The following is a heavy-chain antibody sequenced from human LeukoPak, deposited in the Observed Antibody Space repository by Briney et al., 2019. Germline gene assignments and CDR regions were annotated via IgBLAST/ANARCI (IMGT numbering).Heavy chain of an antibody. J-gene: IGHJ4*02. CDR1: GGTFSSFA. CDR2: IIPTSTMP. CDR3: AREPRVGESTSKF. D-gene: IGHD3-16*01. Sequence: VASVKVSCKASGGTFSSFAIGWVRQAPGQGLEWMGGIIPTSTMPNYAQKFRDRLTISADESSRTAYLELNSLTSEDTAVYYCAREPRVGESTSKFWGQGTLVTVTS. V-gene: IGHV1-69*13.